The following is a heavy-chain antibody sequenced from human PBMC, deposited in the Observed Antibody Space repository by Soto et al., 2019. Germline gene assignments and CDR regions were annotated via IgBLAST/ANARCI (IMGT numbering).Heavy chain of an antibody. D-gene: IGHD5-12*01. CDR1: GYSFTSYW. CDR3: ARHGAGMVATAFDY. J-gene: IGHJ4*02. V-gene: IGHV5-10-1*01. CDR2: IDPSDSYT. Sequence: PGESLKISCKGSGYSFTSYWISLVRQMPGKGLEWMGRIDPSDSYTNYSPSFQGHVTISADKSISTAYLQWSSLKASDTAMYYCARHGAGMVATAFDYWGQGTLVTVSS.